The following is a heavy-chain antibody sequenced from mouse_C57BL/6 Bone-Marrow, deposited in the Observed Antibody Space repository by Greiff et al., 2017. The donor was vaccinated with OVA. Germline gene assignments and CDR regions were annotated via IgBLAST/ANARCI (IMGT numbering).Heavy chain of an antibody. D-gene: IGHD2-4*01. CDR1: GYSITSGYY. V-gene: IGHV3-6*01. Sequence: ESGPGLVKPSQSLSLTCSVTGYSITSGYYWNWIRQFPGNKLEWMGYISYDGSNNYNPSLKNRISITRDTSKNQFFLKLNSVTTEDTATYYCAREPYYDYDPAWFAYWGQGTLVTVSA. J-gene: IGHJ3*01. CDR3: AREPYYDYDPAWFAY. CDR2: ISYDGSN.